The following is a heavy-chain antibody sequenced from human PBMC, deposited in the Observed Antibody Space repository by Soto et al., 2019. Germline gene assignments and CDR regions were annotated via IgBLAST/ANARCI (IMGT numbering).Heavy chain of an antibody. Sequence: QVRLVQSGAEVRKPGASVRVSCEASGYTFSSYYLHWVRQAPGQGLEWMGIINPSNGRTTYALKFQGRVTMTRDTSTSTLYLELSSLRSEDTAVYFCARENYLDSTGYLAGYFDLWGRGTVVSVAS. CDR1: GYTFSSYY. V-gene: IGHV1-46*01. J-gene: IGHJ2*01. D-gene: IGHD3-22*01. CDR3: ARENYLDSTGYLAGYFDL. CDR2: INPSNGRT.